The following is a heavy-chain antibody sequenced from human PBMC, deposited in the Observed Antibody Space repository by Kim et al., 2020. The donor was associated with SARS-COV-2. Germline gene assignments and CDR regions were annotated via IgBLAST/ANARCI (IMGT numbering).Heavy chain of an antibody. J-gene: IGHJ4*02. Sequence: GGSLRLSCAASGFTVNSNYYMSWVRQAPGKGLEWVSIIYSDGSASYADSVQGRFTNSRPKYKNTPYHHRNSLRAEDTAIYYCARVRSGSYTYHFDYWGQGTLVTVSS. V-gene: IGHV3-53*01. CDR3: ARVRSGSYTYHFDY. CDR2: IYSDGSA. D-gene: IGHD1-26*01. CDR1: GFTVNSNYY.